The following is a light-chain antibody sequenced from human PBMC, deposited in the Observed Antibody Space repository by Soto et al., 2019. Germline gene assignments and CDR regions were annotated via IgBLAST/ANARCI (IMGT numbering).Light chain of an antibody. CDR1: QSFSGY. Sequence: DILLTQSPATLSLSPGERATLSCRASQSFSGYLAWYQQKPGQAPRLLIYDASERATGIPARFSGRGSGTDFTLTISSLEPEDFAVYSCQQRSNWPPVITFGQGTRLEIK. J-gene: IGKJ5*01. CDR2: DAS. CDR3: QQRSNWPPVIT. V-gene: IGKV3-11*01.